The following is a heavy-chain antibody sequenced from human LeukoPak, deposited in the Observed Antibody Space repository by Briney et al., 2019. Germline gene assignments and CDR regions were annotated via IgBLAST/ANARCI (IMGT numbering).Heavy chain of an antibody. CDR2: IIPIFGTA. Sequence: SVKVSCKASGGTFSSYAISWVRQAPGQGLEWMGGIIPIFGTANYAQKFQGRVTITADESTSTAYMELSSLRSEDTAVYYCAKGLYSGSPPFWYWGQGTLVTVSS. CDR3: AKGLYSGSPPFWY. CDR1: GGTFSSYA. J-gene: IGHJ4*02. D-gene: IGHD1-26*01. V-gene: IGHV1-69*01.